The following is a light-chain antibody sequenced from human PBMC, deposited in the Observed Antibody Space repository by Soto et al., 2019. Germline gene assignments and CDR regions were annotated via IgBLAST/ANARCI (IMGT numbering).Light chain of an antibody. CDR3: QQYNNLPPG. CDR2: GAS. V-gene: IGKV3-15*01. CDR1: QSVSSN. Sequence: EIVMPQSPATLSVSPGERATLSCRASQSVSSNLAWYQQKPGQAPRLLIYGASTRATGIPARFSGSGSGTEFTLTISSLQSEDFAVYYCQQYNNLPPGFGQGTRLEIK. J-gene: IGKJ5*01.